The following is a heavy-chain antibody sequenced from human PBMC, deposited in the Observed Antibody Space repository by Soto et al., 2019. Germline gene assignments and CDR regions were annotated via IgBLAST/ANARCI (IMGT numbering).Heavy chain of an antibody. CDR2: ISSDGSTT. Sequence: EVQLVESGGGLVKPGGSLRLSCAASGFTFSNYWMHWVRQVPGKGPVWVSRISSDGSTTSYADSVKGRFTISRDNAKNTLFMQVNFLRAEDTAVYNCTRGQLDNYDSSGYRRDGYFQHWGQGTLVTVSS. D-gene: IGHD3-22*01. J-gene: IGHJ1*01. CDR1: GFTFSNYW. CDR3: TRGQLDNYDSSGYRRDGYFQH. V-gene: IGHV3-74*01.